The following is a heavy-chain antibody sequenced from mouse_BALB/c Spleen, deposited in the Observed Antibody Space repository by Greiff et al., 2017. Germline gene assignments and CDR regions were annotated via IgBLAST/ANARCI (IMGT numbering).Heavy chain of an antibody. J-gene: IGHJ4*01. Sequence: QVQLQQSGAELVRPGTSVKVSCKASGYAFTNYLIEWVKQRPGQGLEWIGVINPGSGGTNYNEKFKGKATLTADKSSSTAYMQLSSLTSDDSAVYFCARSPYGNYGMDYWGQGTSVTVSS. CDR1: GYAFTNYL. D-gene: IGHD2-1*01. V-gene: IGHV1-54*01. CDR2: INPGSGGT. CDR3: ARSPYGNYGMDY.